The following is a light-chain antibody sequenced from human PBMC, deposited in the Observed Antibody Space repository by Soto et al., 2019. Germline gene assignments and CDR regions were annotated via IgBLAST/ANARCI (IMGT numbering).Light chain of an antibody. J-gene: IGKJ4*01. CDR1: QDISTY. CDR3: QKYDNAPLN. CDR2: AAY. V-gene: IGKV1-27*01. Sequence: DIRMTQAPSSLSASVGDRVTITCRARQDISTYLAWYQQKPGKVPKLLISAAYTLQSGVPPRFSGSGSGTDFTLTISSLQPGDVATYYCQKYDNAPLNFGGGTKVEIK.